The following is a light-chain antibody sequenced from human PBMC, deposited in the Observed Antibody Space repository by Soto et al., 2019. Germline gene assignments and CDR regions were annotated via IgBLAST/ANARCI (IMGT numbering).Light chain of an antibody. CDR3: AAREDSRNAVI. V-gene: IGLV1-44*01. Sequence: QSVLTQPPSASGTPGQSVTSSCSGSRSNSGSHSVDWYQQLPGTAPKLLIFRNNQRPSGVPDRFSGSKSGTSAALAISGLRSEDEADYYCAAREDSRNAVIFGGGTKLTVL. J-gene: IGLJ2*01. CDR1: RSNSGSHS. CDR2: RNN.